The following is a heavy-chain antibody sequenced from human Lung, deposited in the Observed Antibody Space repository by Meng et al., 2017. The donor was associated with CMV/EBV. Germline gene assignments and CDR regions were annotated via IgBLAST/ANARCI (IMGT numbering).Heavy chain of an antibody. CDR1: QYTFSNYW. J-gene: IGHJ4*02. Sequence: GESXKISCKTSQYTFSNYWIGWVRQMPGKGLEWMGIIQPDDSHIRNSPSFQGQVTLSVDKSITTAYLQWSSLKASDTAMYYCAKDISFSILGFFDYWGQGTXVTVSS. V-gene: IGHV5-51*01. CDR3: AKDISFSILGFFDY. D-gene: IGHD5-12*01. CDR2: IQPDDSHI.